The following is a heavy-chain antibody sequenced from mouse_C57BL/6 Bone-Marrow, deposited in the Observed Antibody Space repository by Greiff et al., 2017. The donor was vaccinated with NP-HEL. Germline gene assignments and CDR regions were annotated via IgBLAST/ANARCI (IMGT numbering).Heavy chain of an antibody. CDR2: ILPGSGST. CDR3: AIPFITTVVRYFDV. CDR1: GYTFTGYW. Sequence: QVQLQQSGAELMKPGASVKLSCKATGYTFTGYWIEWVKQRPGHGLEWIGEILPGSGSTTYNEKFKGKATFTADTSSNTAYMQLSSLTTEDSAIYYCAIPFITTVVRYFDVWGTGTTVTVSS. J-gene: IGHJ1*03. V-gene: IGHV1-9*01. D-gene: IGHD1-1*01.